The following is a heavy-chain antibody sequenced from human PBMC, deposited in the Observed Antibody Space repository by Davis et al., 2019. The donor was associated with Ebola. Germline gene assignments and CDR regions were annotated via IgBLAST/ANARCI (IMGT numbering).Heavy chain of an antibody. J-gene: IGHJ6*02. V-gene: IGHV3-30*18. CDR2: ISYDGSNK. CDR1: GFTFSSYG. Sequence: GESLKISCAASGFTFSSYGMHWVRQAPGKGLEWVAVISYDGSNKYYADSVKGRFTMSRDNSKNTLYLQMNSLRAEDTAVYYCAKDRVARYNYYGMDVWGQGTTVTVSS. CDR3: AKDRVARYNYYGMDV. D-gene: IGHD1-14*01.